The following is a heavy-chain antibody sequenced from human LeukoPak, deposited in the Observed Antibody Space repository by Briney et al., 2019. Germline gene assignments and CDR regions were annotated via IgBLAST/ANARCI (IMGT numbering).Heavy chain of an antibody. CDR1: GYTLTELS. J-gene: IGHJ5*02. D-gene: IGHD2-2*01. Sequence: ASVKVSCTVSGYTLTELSMHWVRQAPGKGLEWMGGFDPEDGKTIYAQKFQGRVTMTEDTSTDTAYMELSSLRSEDTAVYYCARGYGIVVVPAAIAWFDPWGQGTLVTVSS. CDR2: FDPEDGKT. CDR3: ARGYGIVVVPAAIAWFDP. V-gene: IGHV1-24*01.